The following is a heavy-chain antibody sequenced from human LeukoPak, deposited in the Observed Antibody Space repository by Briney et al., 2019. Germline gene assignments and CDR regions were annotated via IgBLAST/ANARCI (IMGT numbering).Heavy chain of an antibody. CDR2: IYYRGTT. J-gene: IGHJ4*02. Sequence: SETLSLTCTVSGDSIDSYYWSWIRQPPGKGLEWIGYIYYRGTTSYNPFLKSRVTISVDTSKNQFSLKLNSVTAADTAVYYCARLPRYGGYDHFDYWGQRILVIVSS. CDR1: GDSIDSYY. V-gene: IGHV4-59*12. CDR3: ARLPRYGGYDHFDY. D-gene: IGHD5-12*01.